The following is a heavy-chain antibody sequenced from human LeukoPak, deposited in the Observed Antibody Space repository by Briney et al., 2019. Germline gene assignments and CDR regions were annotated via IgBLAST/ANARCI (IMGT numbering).Heavy chain of an antibody. Sequence: GGSLRLSCAGSGFTFSGSWMSWVRQAPGKGLEWVANINQDGSGEYYVDSVKGRFTISRDNAKNSLYLQMNSLRAEDTAVYYCAKDLAYCGGDCYTGLDYWGQGTLVTVSS. V-gene: IGHV3-7*03. CDR1: GFTFSGSW. CDR3: AKDLAYCGGDCYTGLDY. CDR2: INQDGSGE. J-gene: IGHJ4*02. D-gene: IGHD2-21*01.